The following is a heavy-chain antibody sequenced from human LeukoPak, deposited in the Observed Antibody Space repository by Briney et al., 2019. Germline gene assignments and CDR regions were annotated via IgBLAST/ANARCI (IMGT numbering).Heavy chain of an antibody. Sequence: PGGSLRLSCAASGYTFTSYYMHWVRQAPGQGLEWMGIINPSGGSTSYAQKFQGRVTMTRDTSTSTVYMELSSLRSEDTAVYYCARDLGIRRYYFDYWGQGTLVTVSS. J-gene: IGHJ4*02. V-gene: IGHV1-46*01. D-gene: IGHD3-16*01. CDR3: ARDLGIRRYYFDY. CDR2: INPSGGST. CDR1: GYTFTSYY.